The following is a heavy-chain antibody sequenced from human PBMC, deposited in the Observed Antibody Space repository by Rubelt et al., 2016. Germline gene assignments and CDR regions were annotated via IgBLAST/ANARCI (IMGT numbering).Heavy chain of an antibody. CDR3: ARGDRGNYYYYYMDV. V-gene: IGHV4-39*07. J-gene: IGHJ6*03. CDR2: IYHSGST. Sequence: SISNSDFYWGWIRQPPGKGLEYIGSIYHSGSTYYNPSLKSRVTILVDTSKNQFSLKLSPVTAADTALYYCARGDRGNYYYYYMDVWGKGTTVTVSS. CDR1: SISNSDFY. D-gene: IGHD3-10*01.